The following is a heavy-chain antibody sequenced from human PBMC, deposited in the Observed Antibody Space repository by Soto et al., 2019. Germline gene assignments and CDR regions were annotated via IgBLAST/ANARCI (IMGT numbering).Heavy chain of an antibody. CDR3: ARFVESITIFGVVITRQSEELNWFDP. CDR2: IYPGDSDT. D-gene: IGHD3-3*01. V-gene: IGHV5-51*01. Sequence: RGESLKISCKGSGYSFTSYWIGWVRQMPGKGLEWMGIIYPGDSDTRYSPSFQGQVTISADKSISTAYLQWSSLKASDTAMYYCARFVESITIFGVVITRQSEELNWFDPWGQGTLVTVSS. J-gene: IGHJ5*02. CDR1: GYSFTSYW.